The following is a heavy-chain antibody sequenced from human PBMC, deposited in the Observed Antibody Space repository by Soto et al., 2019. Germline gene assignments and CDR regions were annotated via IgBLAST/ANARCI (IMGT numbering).Heavy chain of an antibody. J-gene: IGHJ3*02. V-gene: IGHV1-24*01. D-gene: IGHD3-22*01. Sequence: SVKVSCKDSGYTLTELSMHWVRQAPGKGPAWMEDFDPEDDETTYAQKFQGRVTMTEDTSTDTAYMELSRLRSDDTAVYYCATDHDYYDSSGYYLYAFDIWGQGTMVTVSS. CDR3: ATDHDYYDSSGYYLYAFDI. CDR2: FDPEDDET. CDR1: GYTLTELS.